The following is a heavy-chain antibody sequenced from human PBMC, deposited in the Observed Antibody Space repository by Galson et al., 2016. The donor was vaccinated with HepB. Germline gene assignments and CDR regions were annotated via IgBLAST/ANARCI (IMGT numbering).Heavy chain of an antibody. V-gene: IGHV4-39*01. D-gene: IGHD2-8*02. J-gene: IGHJ3*02. CDR2: LHYSGTT. Sequence: ETLSLTCAVSGDSISTTSYSWGWVRQPPGEGLEWIGSLHYSGTTYYNPSLKSRVTISADTSKNQFSLTLTSVTAADTAVYFFASPFPSQGYCSGARCLDDGFHIWGQGTMVTVSS. CDR1: GDSISTTSYS. CDR3: ASPFPSQGYCSGARCLDDGFHI.